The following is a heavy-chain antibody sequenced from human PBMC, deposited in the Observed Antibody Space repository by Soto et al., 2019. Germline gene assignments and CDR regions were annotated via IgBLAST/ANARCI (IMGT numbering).Heavy chain of an antibody. Sequence: EVPLVESGGGLVQPGGSLRLSCAASGFTFSSYWMHWVRQSPGKGLVWVSRINTDGSHTTYADSVKGRFTISRDNAKNTLYLQMNSLRAEDTALYYCPAAPGGNLPFDYWGQGILVTVSS. J-gene: IGHJ4*02. CDR2: INTDGSHT. CDR1: GFTFSSYW. CDR3: PAAPGGNLPFDY. V-gene: IGHV3-74*01. D-gene: IGHD6-13*01.